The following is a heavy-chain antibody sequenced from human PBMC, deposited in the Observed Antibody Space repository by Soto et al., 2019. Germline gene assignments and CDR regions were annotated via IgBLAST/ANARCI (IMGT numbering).Heavy chain of an antibody. CDR2: VNANNGHT. CDR1: GYTFSNYG. CDR3: ARDIESVTAKHFFYYYAMDV. D-gene: IGHD2-8*01. V-gene: IGHV1-18*01. J-gene: IGHJ6*02. Sequence: ASVKVSCKASGYTFSNYGLNWVRQAPGQGLEWMGWVNANNGHTNYAQNLQGRVSMTTDTSTSTAYMELRGLTFDDTAVYYCARDIESVTAKHFFYYYAMDVWGQ.